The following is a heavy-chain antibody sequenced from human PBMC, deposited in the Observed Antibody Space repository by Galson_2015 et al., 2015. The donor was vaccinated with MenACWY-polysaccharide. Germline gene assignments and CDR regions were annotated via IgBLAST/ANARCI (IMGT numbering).Heavy chain of an antibody. J-gene: IGHJ4*02. CDR1: GFTFSMYW. Sequence: SLRLSCAASGFTFSMYWMSWVRQAPGKGLEWVANINHGGSDRFYVDSVEGRFTISRDNGKNSLYLQMNSLRAEDTAVYYCARIDVGGLGYFDRWGQGTLVTVSS. CDR2: INHGGSDR. V-gene: IGHV3-7*01. D-gene: IGHD1-26*01. CDR3: ARIDVGGLGYFDR.